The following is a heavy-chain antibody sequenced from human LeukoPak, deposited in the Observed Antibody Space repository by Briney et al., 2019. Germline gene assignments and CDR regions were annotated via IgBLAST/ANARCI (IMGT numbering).Heavy chain of an antibody. CDR1: GGSISSYY. CDR3: ARISLYYDFWSGYLNWFDP. Sequence: PSETLSLTCTVSGGSISSYYWSWIRQPAGKGLEWIGRIYTSGSTNYNPSLKSRVTMSVDTSKNQFSLKLSSVTAADTAVYYCARISLYYDFWSGYLNWFDPWGQGTLVTVSS. V-gene: IGHV4-4*07. D-gene: IGHD3-3*01. CDR2: IYTSGST. J-gene: IGHJ5*02.